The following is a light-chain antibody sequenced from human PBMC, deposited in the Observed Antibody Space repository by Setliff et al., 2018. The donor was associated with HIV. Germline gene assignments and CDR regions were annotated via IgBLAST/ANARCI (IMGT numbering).Light chain of an antibody. V-gene: IGLV1-47*01. Sequence: SVLTQPPSAYGTPGQRVTISCSGSSSNIGSNYVYWYQQLPGTAPKLLIYRNNQRPSGVPDRFSGSKSGTSASLAISGLRSEDEADYYCAAWDDSLSGVFGGGTQLTVL. CDR3: AAWDDSLSGV. J-gene: IGLJ3*02. CDR1: SSNIGSNY. CDR2: RNN.